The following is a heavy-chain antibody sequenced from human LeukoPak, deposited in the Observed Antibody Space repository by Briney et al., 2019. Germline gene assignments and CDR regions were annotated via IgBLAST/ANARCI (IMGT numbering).Heavy chain of an antibody. CDR2: INPNSGGT. D-gene: IGHD5-12*01. CDR1: GYTFTSYG. V-gene: IGHV1-2*02. J-gene: IGHJ4*02. Sequence: ASVKVSCKASGYTFTSYGISWVRQAPGQGLEWMGWINPNSGGTNYAQKFQGRVTMTRDTSISTAYMELSRLRSDDTAVYYCARDSPDGYFDYWGQGTLVTVSS. CDR3: ARDSPDGYFDY.